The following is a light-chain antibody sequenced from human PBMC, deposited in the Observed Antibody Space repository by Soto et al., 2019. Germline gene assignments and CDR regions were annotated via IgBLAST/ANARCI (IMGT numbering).Light chain of an antibody. V-gene: IGKV3-20*01. CDR3: QQYGSSLSIT. Sequence: EIVLTQSLGTLSLSPGERVTRACRASQSVSSSYLAWYQQKPGRAPRLLIYGASSRATGISDRFSGSGSGTDFTLTISSLEPEDFAVYYCQQYGSSLSITFGQGTRLENK. CDR1: QSVSSSY. J-gene: IGKJ5*01. CDR2: GAS.